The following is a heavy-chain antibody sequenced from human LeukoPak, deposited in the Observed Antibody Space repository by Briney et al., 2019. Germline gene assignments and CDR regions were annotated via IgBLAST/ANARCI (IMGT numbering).Heavy chain of an antibody. V-gene: IGHV3-64D*06. CDR3: VKGARAGVFDC. Sequence: GGSLRLSCSASGFTFSVHTMHWVRQAPGKGLEYLSGLSNRGDSTYYADSVKGRFTISRDNSKNMVYLQMSSLRADDTALYYCVKGARAGVFDCWGLGTLVTVTS. J-gene: IGHJ4*02. CDR2: LSNRGDST. D-gene: IGHD6-25*01. CDR1: GFTFSVHT.